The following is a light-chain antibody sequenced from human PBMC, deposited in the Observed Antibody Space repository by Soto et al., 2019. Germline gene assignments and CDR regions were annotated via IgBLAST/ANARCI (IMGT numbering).Light chain of an antibody. Sequence: QSKLTQPPSASGTPGQRVTISCSGNNSNIGTNYVYWYQQFPGTAPKLLTYRNTQRPSGVPDRFSGSKSGTSGSLAISGLRSEDEADYYCAAWDVTLSGHWVFGGGTKLTVL. CDR3: AAWDVTLSGHWV. CDR2: RNT. V-gene: IGLV1-47*01. CDR1: NSNIGTNY. J-gene: IGLJ3*02.